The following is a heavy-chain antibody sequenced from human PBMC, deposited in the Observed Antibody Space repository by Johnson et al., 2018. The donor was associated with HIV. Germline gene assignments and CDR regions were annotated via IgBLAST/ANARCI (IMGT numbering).Heavy chain of an antibody. J-gene: IGHJ3*02. V-gene: IGHV3-30*04. CDR3: AREVYAHDAFDI. CDR1: GFTFSSYA. D-gene: IGHD3-16*01. CDR2: ISYDGSNK. Sequence: QVQLVESGGGLVQPGRSLRLSCAASGFTFSSYAMHWVRQAPGKGLEWVACISYDGSNKHYAGSVKGRFTISRDNSKNTLYLQMNSLRPEDTAVYYCAREVYAHDAFDIWGQGTMVTVSS.